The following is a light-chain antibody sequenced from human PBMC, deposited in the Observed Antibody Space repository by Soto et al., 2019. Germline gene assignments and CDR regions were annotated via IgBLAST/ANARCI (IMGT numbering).Light chain of an antibody. CDR2: GAS. CDR1: QSVSSSY. J-gene: IGKJ4*01. CDR3: QQYISYSPLT. Sequence: EIVLTPSLGTLSLSPWERGTLSCRASQSVSSSYLAWYQQIPGQSPRLLIYGASTRATGIPDRFSGSGSGTEFTLTISGLQPDDFATYYCQQYISYSPLTFGGGAKVDIK. V-gene: IGKV3-20*01.